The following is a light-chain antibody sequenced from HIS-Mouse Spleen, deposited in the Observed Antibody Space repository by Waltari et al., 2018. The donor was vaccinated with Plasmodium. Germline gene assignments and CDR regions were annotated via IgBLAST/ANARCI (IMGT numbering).Light chain of an antibody. Sequence: DIQMTQSPSSLSASVGDRVTITCRASQSISSYLNWYQQKPGKAPKLLIYAASSLQSGGTSRFSGSGSGTDFTLTISSLQPEDFATYYCQQSYSTPPLTFGGGTKVEIK. J-gene: IGKJ4*01. CDR2: AAS. V-gene: IGKV1-39*01. CDR3: QQSYSTPPLT. CDR1: QSISSY.